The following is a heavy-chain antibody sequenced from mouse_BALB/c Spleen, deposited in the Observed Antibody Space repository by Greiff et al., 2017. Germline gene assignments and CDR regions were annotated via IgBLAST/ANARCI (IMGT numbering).Heavy chain of an antibody. D-gene: IGHD2-2*01. CDR2: IWAGGST. Sequence: QVQLQQSGPGLVAPSQSLSITCTVSGFSLTSYGVHWVRQPPGKGLEWLGVIWAGGSTNYNSALMSRLSISKDNSKSQVFLKMNSLQTDDTAMYYCAREFLYYGYDVGAYWGQGTLVTVSA. CDR3: AREFLYYGYDVGAY. J-gene: IGHJ3*01. CDR1: GFSLTSYG. V-gene: IGHV2-9*02.